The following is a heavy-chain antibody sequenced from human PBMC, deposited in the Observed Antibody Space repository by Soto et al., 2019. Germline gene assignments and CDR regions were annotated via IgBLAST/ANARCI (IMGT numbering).Heavy chain of an antibody. CDR1: GFTFSSYW. CDR2: IKQDGSEK. D-gene: IGHD3-22*01. J-gene: IGHJ4*02. CDR3: ARDLHPYYYDSKLLDY. Sequence: PGGSLRLSCAASGFTFSSYWMSWVRQAPGKGLEWVANIKQDGSEKYYVDSVKGRFTISRDNAKNSLYLQINSLRAEDTAVYYCARDLHPYYYDSKLLDYWGQGTLVTVSS. V-gene: IGHV3-7*01.